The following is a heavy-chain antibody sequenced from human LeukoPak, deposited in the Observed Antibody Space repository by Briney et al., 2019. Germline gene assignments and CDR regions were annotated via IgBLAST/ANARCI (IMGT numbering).Heavy chain of an antibody. Sequence: SETLSLTCTVSGGSISSYYWSWIRQPPGKGLEGIGYIYYSGSTNYNPSLRSRVTISVDTSKNQFSLKLSSVTAADTAVYYCARGSLYYDFWSGYLLNWFDPWGQGTLVTVSS. CDR1: GGSISSYY. J-gene: IGHJ5*02. CDR3: ARGSLYYDFWSGYLLNWFDP. CDR2: IYYSGST. V-gene: IGHV4-59*01. D-gene: IGHD3-3*01.